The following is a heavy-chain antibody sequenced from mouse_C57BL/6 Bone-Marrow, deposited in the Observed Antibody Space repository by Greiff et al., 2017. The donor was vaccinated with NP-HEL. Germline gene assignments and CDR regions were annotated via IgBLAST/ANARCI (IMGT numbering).Heavy chain of an antibody. V-gene: IGHV1-62-2*01. CDR3: ARHGRGGYYGSSPAWCAY. CDR2: FYPGSGSI. D-gene: IGHD1-1*01. Sequence: QVQLKQSGAELVKPGASVKLSCKASGYTFTEYTIHWVKQRSGQGLEWIGWFYPGSGSIKYNEKFKDQATLTADKSSSTVYMELSRLTSEDSAVYFCARHGRGGYYGSSPAWCAYWGQGTLVTVSA. J-gene: IGHJ3*01. CDR1: GYTFTEYT.